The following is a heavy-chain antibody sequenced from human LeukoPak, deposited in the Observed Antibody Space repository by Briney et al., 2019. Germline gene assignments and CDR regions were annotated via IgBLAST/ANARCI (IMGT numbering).Heavy chain of an antibody. V-gene: IGHV3-7*03. Sequence: PGGSVRLSCAASGFTFRNYWMGWVRQAPGKGLEWVANTKPDGSAEYYADSVRGRFTISRDNAKNSLYLQMNSLRAEDTAVYYCARDPIEDYWGQGTLVTVSS. CDR1: GFTFRNYW. CDR3: ARDPIEDY. J-gene: IGHJ4*02. CDR2: TKPDGSAE.